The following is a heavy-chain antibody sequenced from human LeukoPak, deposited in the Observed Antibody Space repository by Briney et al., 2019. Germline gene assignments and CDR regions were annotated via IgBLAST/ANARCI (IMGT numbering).Heavy chain of an antibody. J-gene: IGHJ3*02. D-gene: IGHD3-10*01. Sequence: GGSLRLSCADSGFTFSDYYMSWIRQAPGKWLEWVSYISSSGSTIYYADSVKGRFTISRDNAKNSLYLQMNSLRAEDTAVYYCARSGDYRVDAFDIWGQGTMVTVSS. CDR1: GFTFSDYY. CDR2: ISSSGSTI. CDR3: ARSGDYRVDAFDI. V-gene: IGHV3-11*04.